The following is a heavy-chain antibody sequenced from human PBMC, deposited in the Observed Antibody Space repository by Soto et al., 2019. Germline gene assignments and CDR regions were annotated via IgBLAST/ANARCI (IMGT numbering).Heavy chain of an antibody. J-gene: IGHJ2*01. CDR2: IIPIFGTA. Sequence: QVQLVQSGAEVKELGSSVKVSCKASGGTFSSYAISWVRQAPGQGLEWMGGIIPIFGTANYAQKFQGRVTITADESTSTAYMELSSLRSEDTAVYYCARQYCGGDCYASSYWYFDLWGRGTLVTVSS. V-gene: IGHV1-69*12. CDR1: GGTFSSYA. CDR3: ARQYCGGDCYASSYWYFDL. D-gene: IGHD2-21*02.